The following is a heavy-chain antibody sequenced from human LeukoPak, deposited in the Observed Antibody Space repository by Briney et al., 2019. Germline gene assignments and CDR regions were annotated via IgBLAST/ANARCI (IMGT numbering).Heavy chain of an antibody. CDR2: ISSSGGST. CDR3: ARVGVLSSSWLLY. J-gene: IGHJ4*02. Sequence: GGTLRLSCAASGFTFRRYGMTWVRQAPGKGLEWVSSISSSGGSTFYADSVKGRFTISRDNAKNSLYLQMNSLRAADTAVYYCARVGVLSSSWLLYWGQGTLVTVSS. CDR1: GFTFRRYG. V-gene: IGHV3-21*01. D-gene: IGHD6-13*01.